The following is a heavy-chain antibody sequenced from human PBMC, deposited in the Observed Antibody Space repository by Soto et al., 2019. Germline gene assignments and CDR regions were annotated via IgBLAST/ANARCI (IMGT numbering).Heavy chain of an antibody. CDR2: MSPGGNSH. CDR1: GFHFNTHP. CDR3: ASGAAFYYDTSRY. D-gene: IGHD3-22*01. V-gene: IGHV3-30-3*01. Sequence: SLRLSCAAPGFHFNTHPLHWIRQAPGEGLQWVAVMSPGGNSHSYADSVKGRFTISRDTSKSTLHLQMTSLRPEDAAVYYCASGAAFYYDTSRYWGQGTLVTVSS. J-gene: IGHJ4*02.